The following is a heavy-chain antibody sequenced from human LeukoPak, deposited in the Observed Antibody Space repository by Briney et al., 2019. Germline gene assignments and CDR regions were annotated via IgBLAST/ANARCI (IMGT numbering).Heavy chain of an antibody. V-gene: IGHV1-69*13. J-gene: IGHJ3*02. CDR2: IIPIFGTA. Sequence: ASVKVSCKASGGTFSSYAISWVRQAPGQGLEWMGGIIPIFGTANYAQKFQGRVTITADESTSTAYMELSSLRSDDTAVYYCASEGDSSGYGAFDIWGQGTMVTVSS. CDR3: ASEGDSSGYGAFDI. D-gene: IGHD3-22*01. CDR1: GGTFSSYA.